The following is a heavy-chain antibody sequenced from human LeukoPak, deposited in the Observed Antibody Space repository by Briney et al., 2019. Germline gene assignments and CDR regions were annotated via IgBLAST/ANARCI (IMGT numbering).Heavy chain of an antibody. V-gene: IGHV1-46*01. CDR1: GYTFTSYY. CDR3: ARDPEKRATYCGGDCYGLYFDY. Sequence: GASVKVSCKASGYTFTSYYMHWVRQAPGQGLEWMGISNPSGGSTSYAQKFQGRVTMTRDTSTSTVYMELSSLRSEDTAVYYCARDPEKRATYCGGDCYGLYFDYWGQGTLVTVSS. D-gene: IGHD2-21*02. CDR2: SNPSGGST. J-gene: IGHJ4*02.